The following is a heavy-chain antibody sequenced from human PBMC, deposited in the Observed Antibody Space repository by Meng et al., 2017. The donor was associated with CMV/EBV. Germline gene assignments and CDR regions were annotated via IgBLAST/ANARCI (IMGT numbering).Heavy chain of an antibody. V-gene: IGHV1-24*01. Sequence: ASVKVSCKVSGYTLTELSMHWVRQAPGKGLEWMGGFDPEDGETIYAQKFQGRVTMTEDTSTDTAYMEPSSLRSEDTAVYYCATAKLDQEWFDPWGQGTLVTVSS. CDR3: ATAKLDQEWFDP. CDR2: FDPEDGET. D-gene: IGHD1/OR15-1a*01. J-gene: IGHJ5*02. CDR1: GYTLTELS.